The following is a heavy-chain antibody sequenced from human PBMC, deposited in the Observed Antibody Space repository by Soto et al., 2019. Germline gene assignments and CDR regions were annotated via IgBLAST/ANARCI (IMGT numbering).Heavy chain of an antibody. CDR3: ATDLGYYGSGRPFDY. J-gene: IGHJ4*02. Sequence: SETLSLTCAVSGGSISSSNWWSWVRQPPGKGLEWIGEIYHSGSTNYNPSLKSRVTISVDKSKNQFSLKLSSVTAADTAVYYCATDLGYYGSGRPFDYWRQGTLVTVSS. V-gene: IGHV4-4*02. D-gene: IGHD3-10*01. CDR2: IYHSGST. CDR1: GGSISSSNW.